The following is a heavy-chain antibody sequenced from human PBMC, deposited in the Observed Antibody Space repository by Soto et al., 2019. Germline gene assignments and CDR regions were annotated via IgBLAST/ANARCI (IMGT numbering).Heavy chain of an antibody. Sequence: SVKVSCKASGGTFSSYAISWVRQAPGQGLEWMGGIIPIFGTANYAQKFQGRVTITADESTSTAYMELSSLRSEDTAVYYCAREESLRGGGSGSYDYGMDVWGQGTTVTVSS. D-gene: IGHD3-10*01. V-gene: IGHV1-69*13. CDR1: GGTFSSYA. J-gene: IGHJ6*02. CDR2: IIPIFGTA. CDR3: AREESLRGGGSGSYDYGMDV.